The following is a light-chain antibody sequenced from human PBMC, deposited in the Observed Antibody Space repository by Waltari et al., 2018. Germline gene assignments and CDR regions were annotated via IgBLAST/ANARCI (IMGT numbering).Light chain of an antibody. J-gene: IGKJ5*01. V-gene: IGKV1-39*01. CDR2: GAS. CDR3: QQSHSIFIT. Sequence: DIQMAQSPSSLSASVGDRVTITCLASQTIGGNLNWYQQKPGQAPKLLIYGASTLQTGVPSGFSGSGSGTDFTLTISSLQPEDFATYYCQQSHSIFITFGQGTRLEIK. CDR1: QTIGGN.